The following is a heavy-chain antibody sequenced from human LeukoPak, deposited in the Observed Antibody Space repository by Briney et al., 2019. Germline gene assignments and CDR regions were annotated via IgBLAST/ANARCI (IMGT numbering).Heavy chain of an antibody. V-gene: IGHV3-21*01. CDR2: ISTTSSYF. D-gene: IGHD3-16*01. J-gene: IGHJ6*02. CDR3: ARVGPPSYAMDV. Sequence: GGSLRLSCAASGFTFRTYSMNWVRQAPGKGLEWVSSISTTSSYFYYADPVKGRFTISRDNAKNALFLQMISLRAEDTAVYYCARVGPPSYAMDVWGQGTTVTVSS. CDR1: GFTFRTYS.